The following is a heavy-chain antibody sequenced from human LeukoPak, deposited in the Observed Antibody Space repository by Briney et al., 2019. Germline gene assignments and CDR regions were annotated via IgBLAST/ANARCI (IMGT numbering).Heavy chain of an antibody. J-gene: IGHJ4*02. CDR3: ARTIGYSSGWYYY. Sequence: GGSLRLSCAASGFTFSSYSMNWVRQAPGKGLEWVSYISSSSSTIYYADSVKGRFTISRDNAKNSLYLQMNSLRAEDTAVYYCARTIGYSSGWYYYWGQGTLVTVSS. CDR1: GFTFSSYS. V-gene: IGHV3-48*01. CDR2: ISSSSSTI. D-gene: IGHD6-19*01.